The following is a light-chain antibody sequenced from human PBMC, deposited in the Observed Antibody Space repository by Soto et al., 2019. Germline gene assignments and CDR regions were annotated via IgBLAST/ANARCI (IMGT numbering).Light chain of an antibody. CDR2: LNSDGSH. CDR1: SGHNSYT. CDR3: QSWGAGIVV. J-gene: IGLJ2*01. V-gene: IGLV4-69*01. Sequence: QLVLTQSPSASASLGASVKLTCTLSSGHNSYTIAWHQQQPEKGPRYLMKLNSDGSHRKGDGIPDRFSGSSSGAERYLTISSLQSEDEADYYCQSWGAGIVVFGGGTKLTVL.